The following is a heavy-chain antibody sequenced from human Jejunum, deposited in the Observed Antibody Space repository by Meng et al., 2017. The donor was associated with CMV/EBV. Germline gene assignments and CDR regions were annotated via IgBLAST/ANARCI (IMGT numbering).Heavy chain of an antibody. Sequence: LSWEAAGFTFKNYWMHWVRQAPGKGLVWVSRVNGDGSSTSYADSVKGRFTISRDNAKNTLYLQMDSLRTEDTAVYFCTRRGDFDVWGQGTLVTVSS. V-gene: IGHV3-74*01. J-gene: IGHJ4*02. CDR2: VNGDGSST. CDR1: GFTFKNYW. D-gene: IGHD3-10*01. CDR3: TRRGDFDV.